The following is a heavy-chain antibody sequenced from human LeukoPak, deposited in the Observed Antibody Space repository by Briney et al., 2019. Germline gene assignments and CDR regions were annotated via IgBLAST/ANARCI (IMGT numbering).Heavy chain of an antibody. D-gene: IGHD2-2*02. J-gene: IGHJ5*02. V-gene: IGHV3-64D*06. CDR2: ISGNGGGT. Sequence: PGGSLRLSCSASGFTFSNCAMHWVRQATGKGLEYVSAISGNGGGTYYAASVEGRFIISRDNSQKTLYLQMSNLRPKDTAVYYCVKGAIETSQNYIGNNWFDPWGQGTLVTVSS. CDR3: VKGAIETSQNYIGNNWFDP. CDR1: GFTFSNCA.